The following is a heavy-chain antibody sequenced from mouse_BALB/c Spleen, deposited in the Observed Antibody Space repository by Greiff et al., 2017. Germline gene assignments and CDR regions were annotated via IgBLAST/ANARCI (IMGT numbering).Heavy chain of an antibody. Sequence: EVQLVESGGGLVKPGASLKLSCAASGFTFSSYAMSWVRQTPEKRLEWVASISSGGSTYYPDSVKGRYTISRDNARNILYVQMSSLRSKDTAMYYCARGRHKGHAMDYWGQGTLVTVSS. J-gene: IGHJ4*01. CDR3: ARGRHKGHAMDY. D-gene: IGHD2-12*01. V-gene: IGHV5-6-5*01. CDR2: ISSGGST. CDR1: GFTFSSYA.